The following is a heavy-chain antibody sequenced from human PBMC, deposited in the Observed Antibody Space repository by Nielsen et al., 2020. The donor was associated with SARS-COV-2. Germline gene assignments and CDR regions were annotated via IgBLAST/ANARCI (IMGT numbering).Heavy chain of an antibody. CDR1: GGSISSSSYY. J-gene: IGHJ6*03. CDR2: IYYSGST. Sequence: SETLSLTCTVSGGSISSSSYYWGWIRQPPGKGLEWIGSIYYSGSTYYNPSLKSRVTISVDTSKNQFSLKLSSVTAADTAVYYCARGVGDRNYDFWSGLMGGYMDVWGKGTTVTVSS. D-gene: IGHD3-3*01. V-gene: IGHV4-39*07. CDR3: ARGVGDRNYDFWSGLMGGYMDV.